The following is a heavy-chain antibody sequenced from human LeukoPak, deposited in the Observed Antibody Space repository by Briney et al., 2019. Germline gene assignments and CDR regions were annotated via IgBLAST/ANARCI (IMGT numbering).Heavy chain of an antibody. V-gene: IGHV1-18*01. Sequence: ASVKVSCKASGYTFTSYGISWVRQAPGQGLEWMGWISGYSGDTSYSQKFQGRVTMTRDTSTSTAYMELRSLRSDDTAVYYCARHGIAVVDYWGQGTLVTVSS. CDR3: ARHGIAVVDY. J-gene: IGHJ4*02. CDR2: ISGYSGDT. CDR1: GYTFTSYG. D-gene: IGHD6-19*01.